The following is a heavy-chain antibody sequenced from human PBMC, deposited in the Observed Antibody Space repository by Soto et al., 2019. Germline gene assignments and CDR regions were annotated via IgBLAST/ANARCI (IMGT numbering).Heavy chain of an antibody. D-gene: IGHD3-9*01. J-gene: IGHJ6*03. CDR1: GFTFSNNA. V-gene: IGHV3-23*01. CDR3: ARGPAYDILTGADYYYYMDV. Sequence: GGSLRLSCAASGFTFSNNAMSWVRQAPGKGLEWVSTISGSGGSTYYADSVKGRFTISRDNSKNTLYLQMNSLRAEDTAVYYCARGPAYDILTGADYYYYMDVWGKGTRSPSP. CDR2: ISGSGGST.